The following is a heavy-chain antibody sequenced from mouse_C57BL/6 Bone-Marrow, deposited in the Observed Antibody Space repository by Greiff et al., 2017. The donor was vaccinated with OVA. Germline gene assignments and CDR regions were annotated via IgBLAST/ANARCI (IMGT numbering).Heavy chain of an antibody. Sequence: QVQLQQSGAELVKPGASVKMSCKASGYTFTTYPIEWMKQNHGKSLEWIGNFHPYNEDTKYNEKFKGKATLTVEKSSSTVYLELSRLTSDDSAVYYCARHYGSSYDNWYFDVWGTGTTVTVSS. V-gene: IGHV1-47*01. CDR3: ARHYGSSYDNWYFDV. CDR1: GYTFTTYP. D-gene: IGHD1-1*01. CDR2: FHPYNEDT. J-gene: IGHJ1*03.